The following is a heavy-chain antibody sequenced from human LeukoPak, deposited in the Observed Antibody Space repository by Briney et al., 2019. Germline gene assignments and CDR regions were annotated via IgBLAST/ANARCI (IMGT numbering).Heavy chain of an antibody. V-gene: IGHV4-39*01. J-gene: IGHJ4*02. Sequence: PSETLSLTCIVSGGSIGSGSHYWGWIRQPPGKGLEWTGSMHYSGITYYNPSLTSRVTISVDTSKNQFSLRLTSVTAADTAVYYCARYPYSDSGVWQAFDYWGQGTLVTVSS. CDR2: MHYSGIT. D-gene: IGHD5-12*01. CDR3: ARYPYSDSGVWQAFDY. CDR1: GGSIGSGSHY.